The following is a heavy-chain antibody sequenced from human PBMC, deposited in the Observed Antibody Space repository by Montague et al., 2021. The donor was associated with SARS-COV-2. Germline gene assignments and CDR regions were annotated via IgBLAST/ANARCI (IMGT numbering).Heavy chain of an antibody. CDR1: GFTFSSYD. Sequence: SLRLSCAASGFTFSSYDMHWVRQVTGEGLEWASAINIVGDTYYSASVKGRFTISRENAKNSLYLQMNSLRAADTAVYYCLREPRYRGNDFYGMDVWGQGTTVTVSS. D-gene: IGHD5-12*01. CDR2: INIVGDT. CDR3: LREPRYRGNDFYGMDV. J-gene: IGHJ6*02. V-gene: IGHV3-13*01.